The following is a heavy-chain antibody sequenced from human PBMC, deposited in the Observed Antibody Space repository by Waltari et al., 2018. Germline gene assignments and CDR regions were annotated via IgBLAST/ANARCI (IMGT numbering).Heavy chain of an antibody. V-gene: IGHV1-46*01. CDR1: GSTFTAFS. CDR2: INPSGGGT. J-gene: IGHJ4*02. D-gene: IGHD3-10*01. CDR3: ARAGTTLIWGVAE. Sequence: QVQLVQSGAEVKRPGAAVKVSCKASGSTFTAFSMHGVRQAPGQGLEWMGIINPSGGGTTYTQKFQDRVTMTRDTSTNTVYMELSSLRSEDTAVYYCARAGTTLIWGVAEWGQGTLVTVSS.